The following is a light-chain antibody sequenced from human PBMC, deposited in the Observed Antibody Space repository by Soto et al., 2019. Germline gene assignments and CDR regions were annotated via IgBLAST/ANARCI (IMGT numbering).Light chain of an antibody. V-gene: IGLV1-40*01. CDR3: QSYDSSLSGWV. J-gene: IGLJ3*02. CDR2: GNS. Sequence: QAVVTQPPSVSGAPGQRVTISCTGSSSNIGAGYGVHRYQQLPGTAPKLLIYGNSNRPSGVPDRFSGSKSGTSASLAITGLQAEDEADYYCQSYDSSLSGWVFGGGTKLTVL. CDR1: SSNIGAGYG.